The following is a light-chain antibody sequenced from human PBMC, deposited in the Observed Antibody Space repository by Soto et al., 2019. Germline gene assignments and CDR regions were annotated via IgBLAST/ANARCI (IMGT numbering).Light chain of an antibody. CDR2: EVT. J-gene: IGLJ3*02. Sequence: QSALTQPASVSGSPGQSITISCTGTGSDVGGYDYVSWYQHHPGKAPKVMIYEVTNRPSGVSNRFSGSKSGNTASLTISGLLAEDEADYYCSSFTSSTTLVFGGGTQLTVL. CDR3: SSFTSSTTLV. CDR1: GSDVGGYDY. V-gene: IGLV2-14*01.